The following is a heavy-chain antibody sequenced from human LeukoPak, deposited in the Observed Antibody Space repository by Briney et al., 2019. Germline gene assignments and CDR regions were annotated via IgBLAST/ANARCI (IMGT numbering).Heavy chain of an antibody. D-gene: IGHD6-13*01. CDR2: IWYDGSNK. V-gene: IGHV3-33*01. CDR1: GFTFSSYG. Sequence: GGSLRLSCAASGFTFSSYGMHWVRQAPGKGLEWVAVIWYDGSNKYYADSVKGRFTISRDNSKNTLYLQMNSLGAEDTAVYYCARGLAAPGTALLFDYWGQGTLVTVSS. J-gene: IGHJ4*02. CDR3: ARGLAAPGTALLFDY.